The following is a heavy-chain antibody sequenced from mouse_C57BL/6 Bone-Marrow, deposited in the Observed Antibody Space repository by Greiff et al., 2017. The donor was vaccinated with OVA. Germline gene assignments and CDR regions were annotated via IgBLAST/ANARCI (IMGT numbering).Heavy chain of an antibody. CDR3: ARRNGSSLYYAMDY. V-gene: IGHV1-47*01. Sequence: VQLQQSGAELVKPGASVKMSCKASGYTFTTYPIEWMKQNHGKSLEWIGNFHPYNDDNKYNEKFKGKATFTVEKSSSTVYLELSRLTSDDSAVYYCARRNGSSLYYAMDYWGQGTSVTVSS. CDR1: GYTFTTYP. J-gene: IGHJ4*01. CDR2: FHPYNDDN. D-gene: IGHD1-1*01.